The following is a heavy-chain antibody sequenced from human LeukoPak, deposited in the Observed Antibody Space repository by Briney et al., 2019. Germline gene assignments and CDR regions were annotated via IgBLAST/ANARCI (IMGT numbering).Heavy chain of an antibody. J-gene: IGHJ4*02. D-gene: IGHD3-22*01. CDR1: GGSISSGSCY. CDR3: ARQTYYDNRLLFAY. Sequence: SETLSLTCTVSGGSISSGSCYWTWLRQPAGKGLEWIGRIYTSGSTDYNPSLKSRVTISIDTSKNQFSLNLDSVTAADTAVYYCARQTYYDNRLLFAYWGQGILVTVSS. V-gene: IGHV4-61*02. CDR2: IYTSGST.